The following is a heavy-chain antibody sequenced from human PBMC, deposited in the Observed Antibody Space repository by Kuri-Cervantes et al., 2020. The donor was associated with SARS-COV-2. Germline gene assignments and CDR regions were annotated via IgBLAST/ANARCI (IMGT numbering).Heavy chain of an antibody. CDR1: GESFSGYY. J-gene: IGHJ6*03. CDR2: VNHRGST. Sequence: GSLRLSCAFYGESFSGYYWNWIRQSPGKGLEWIGEVNHRGSTNYNPSLKSRVTISVDTSSKQFSLHLGSVTAADTAVYYCARVDVGVPAAILYYYYYYMDVWGKGTTVTVSS. D-gene: IGHD2-2*02. CDR3: ARVDVGVPAAILYYYYYYMDV. V-gene: IGHV4-34*01.